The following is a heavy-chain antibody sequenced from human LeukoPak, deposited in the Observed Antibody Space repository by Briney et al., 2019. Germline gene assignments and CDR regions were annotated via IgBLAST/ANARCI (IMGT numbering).Heavy chain of an antibody. CDR2: IIPIFGTE. V-gene: IGHV1-69*13. Sequence: SVKVSCKASGGTFRSYAISWVRQAPGQGLEWMGGIIPIFGTENYAQKFQGRVTITADESTSTAYMELSSLRSEDTAVYYCARARFLEWFSYYGMDVWGQGTTVTVSS. CDR1: GGTFRSYA. D-gene: IGHD3-3*01. CDR3: ARARFLEWFSYYGMDV. J-gene: IGHJ6*01.